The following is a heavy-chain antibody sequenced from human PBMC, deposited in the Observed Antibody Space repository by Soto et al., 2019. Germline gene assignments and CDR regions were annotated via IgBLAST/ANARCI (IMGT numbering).Heavy chain of an antibody. Sequence: GGSVRLSCAASGFTFSSYEMNWVRQAPGKGLEWVSYISNSGTTIYYADSVRGRFAISRDNAKNSLYLQMRSLRAEDTAIYYCARQISYCSGTSCDAFDIWGQGTLVTVSS. D-gene: IGHD2-15*01. CDR2: ISNSGTTI. CDR3: ARQISYCSGTSCDAFDI. J-gene: IGHJ3*02. CDR1: GFTFSSYE. V-gene: IGHV3-48*03.